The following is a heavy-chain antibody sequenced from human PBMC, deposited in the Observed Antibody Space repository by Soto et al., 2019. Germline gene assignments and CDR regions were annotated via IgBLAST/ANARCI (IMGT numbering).Heavy chain of an antibody. CDR2: ISDSGGST. J-gene: IGHJ4*02. CDR1: GFTFSSFG. V-gene: IGHV3-23*01. CDR3: AKAATITNLYNFDC. D-gene: IGHD4-4*01. Sequence: GGSLRLSCAASGFTFSSFGMNWVRQALGKGLEWVSLISDSGGSTYHADSVKGRFTISRDNSKNTLYLQMNSLRAEDTAVYYCAKAATITNLYNFDCWGQGTLVTVSS.